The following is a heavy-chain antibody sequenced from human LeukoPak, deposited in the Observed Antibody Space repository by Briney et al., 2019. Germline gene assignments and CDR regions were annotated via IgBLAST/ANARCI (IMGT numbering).Heavy chain of an antibody. CDR2: ISWNSGSI. Sequence: GRSLRLSCAASGFTFDDYAMHWVRQAPGKGLEWVSGISWNSGSIGYADPVKGRSTISRDNAKNSLYLQMNSLRAEDTALYYCAKEGSGWRSPFDYWGQGTLVTVSS. J-gene: IGHJ4*02. V-gene: IGHV3-9*01. CDR3: AKEGSGWRSPFDY. D-gene: IGHD6-19*01. CDR1: GFTFDDYA.